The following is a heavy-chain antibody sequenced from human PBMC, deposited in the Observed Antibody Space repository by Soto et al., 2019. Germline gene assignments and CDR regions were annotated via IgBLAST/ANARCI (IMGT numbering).Heavy chain of an antibody. V-gene: IGHV3-21*01. CDR1: GFTFSSYS. J-gene: IGHJ4*02. D-gene: IGHD3-10*01. CDR2: ISSSSYI. CDR3: ARDAEYYYGSGSFVFDY. Sequence: GGSLRLSCAASGFTFSSYSMNWVRQAPGKGLEWVSSISSSSYIYYADSEKGRFTISRDNAKNSLYLQMNSLRAEDTAVYYCARDAEYYYGSGSFVFDYWGQGTLVTVSS.